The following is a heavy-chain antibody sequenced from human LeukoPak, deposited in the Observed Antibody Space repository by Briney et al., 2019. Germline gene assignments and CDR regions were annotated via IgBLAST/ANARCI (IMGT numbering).Heavy chain of an antibody. J-gene: IGHJ5*02. CDR2: IIPIFGTA. D-gene: IGHD3-3*01. CDR3: ARHRGITIFGVVNNWFDP. CDR1: GGTFSSYA. Sequence: SVKVSCKASGGTFSSYAISWVRQAPGQGLEWMGGIIPIFGTANYAQKFQGRVTITADESTSTAYMELSSLRSEDTAVYYCARHRGITIFGVVNNWFDPWGQGTLVSVPS. V-gene: IGHV1-69*13.